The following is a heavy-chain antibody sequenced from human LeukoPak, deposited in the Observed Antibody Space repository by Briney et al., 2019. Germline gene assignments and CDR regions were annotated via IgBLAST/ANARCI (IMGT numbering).Heavy chain of an antibody. V-gene: IGHV3-11*05. Sequence: GGSLRLSCAASGFTFSDYYMSWIRQAPGKGLEWVSYISRSSSYTNSADTVKGRFTISRDNAKNTLYLQMNSLRAEDTAVYYCARDAVSLAAAGTSDYWGQGSLVTVSS. CDR3: ARDAVSLAAAGTSDY. D-gene: IGHD6-13*01. J-gene: IGHJ4*02. CDR2: ISRSSSYT. CDR1: GFTFSDYY.